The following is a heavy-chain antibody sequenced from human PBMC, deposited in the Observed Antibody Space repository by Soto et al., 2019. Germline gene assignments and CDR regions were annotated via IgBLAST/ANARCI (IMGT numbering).Heavy chain of an antibody. J-gene: IGHJ4*02. D-gene: IGHD4-17*01. CDR2: ISADGNSE. V-gene: IGHV3-30*18. CDR1: GVTFSNSD. Sequence: SGGSLRLSCVVSGVTFSNSDMQWVRQAPGKGLEWVAMISADGNSEDYAASVKGRFTVSRENSKNTLYLQMDSLRVEDTAIYYCPKHVDYGGNPWGNWGQGALVTVSS. CDR3: PKHVDYGGNPWGN.